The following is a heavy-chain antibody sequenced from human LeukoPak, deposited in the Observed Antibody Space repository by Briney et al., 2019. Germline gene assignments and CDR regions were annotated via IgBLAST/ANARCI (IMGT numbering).Heavy chain of an antibody. Sequence: SETLSLTCAVSGYSISSGYYWGWIRPPPGKGPEWIGSIYHSGSTYYNPSLKSRVTISVDTSKNQFSLKLSSVTAADTAVYYCARFDWNDAAFDYWGQGTLVTVSS. CDR2: IYHSGST. CDR1: GYSISSGYY. D-gene: IGHD1-1*01. J-gene: IGHJ4*02. CDR3: ARFDWNDAAFDY. V-gene: IGHV4-38-2*01.